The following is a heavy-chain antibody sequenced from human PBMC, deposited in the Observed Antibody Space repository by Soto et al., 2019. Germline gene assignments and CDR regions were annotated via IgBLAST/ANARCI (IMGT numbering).Heavy chain of an antibody. CDR3: ARDLWSSRRGYSYGSITNWFDP. CDR1: GYTFTNYA. J-gene: IGHJ5*02. CDR2: ISAYNGNT. V-gene: IGHV1-18*01. Sequence: ASVKVSCKASGYTFTNYAMHWVRQAPGQGLEWMGWISAYNGNTNYAQKLQGRVTMTTDTSTSTAYMELRSLRSDDTAVYYCARDLWSSRRGYSYGSITNWFDPWGQGTLVTVSS. D-gene: IGHD5-18*01.